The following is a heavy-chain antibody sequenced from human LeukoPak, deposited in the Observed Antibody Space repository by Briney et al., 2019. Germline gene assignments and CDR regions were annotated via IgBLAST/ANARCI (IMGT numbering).Heavy chain of an antibody. J-gene: IGHJ4*02. CDR3: ARWSSSWNSFDS. CDR1: GVSISSYY. V-gene: IGHV4-59*01. CDR2: SSYSGST. D-gene: IGHD6-13*01. Sequence: SETLSLTCTVSGVSISSYYWNWIRQPPGKGLEWIGYSSYSGSTNYNPSLKSRVTISVDTSKNQLSLRLNSVTAADTAVYYCARWSSSWNSFDSWGQGTLATVSS.